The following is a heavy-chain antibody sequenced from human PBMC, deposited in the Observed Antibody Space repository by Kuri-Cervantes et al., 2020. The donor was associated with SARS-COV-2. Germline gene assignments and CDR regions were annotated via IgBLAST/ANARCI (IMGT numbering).Heavy chain of an antibody. Sequence: GGSLRLSCNASGYTFTNYGTSWVRQAPGQGLEWMGWINGYNDNTKYAQKLKGRVTITTDTSTSTAYMELRSLRSDDTAVYYCARGIVVVVAAMGYFDYWGQGTLVTVSS. CDR2: INGYNDNT. CDR1: GYTFTNYG. V-gene: IGHV1-18*04. J-gene: IGHJ4*02. D-gene: IGHD2-15*01. CDR3: ARGIVVVVAAMGYFDY.